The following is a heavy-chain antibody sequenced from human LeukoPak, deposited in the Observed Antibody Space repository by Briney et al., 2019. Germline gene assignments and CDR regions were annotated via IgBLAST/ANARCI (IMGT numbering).Heavy chain of an antibody. Sequence: ASVKVSCKASGYTFTTYYTHWVRQAPGQGLEWMGIINPSGGSTTYAQKFQGRVTMTRDKSTSTVYMELSSLRSDDTAVYYCARMDQWGNRKPFDYWGQGTLVTVSS. J-gene: IGHJ4*02. CDR2: INPSGGST. CDR3: ARMDQWGNRKPFDY. CDR1: GYTFTTYY. V-gene: IGHV1-46*01. D-gene: IGHD3-16*01.